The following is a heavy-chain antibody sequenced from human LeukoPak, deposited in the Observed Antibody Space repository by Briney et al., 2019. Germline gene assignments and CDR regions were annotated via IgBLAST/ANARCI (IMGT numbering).Heavy chain of an antibody. CDR3: ARRSTRLTLDY. CDR1: GYSISSGYY. J-gene: IGHJ4*02. D-gene: IGHD2-2*01. V-gene: IGHV4-38-2*01. Sequence: SETLSLTCAVSGYSISSGYYWGWIRQPPGKGLEWIGSIYHSGSTYYNPSLKSRVTISVDTSKNQFSLKLSSVTAADTAVYYCARRSTRLTLDYWGQGTLVTVSS. CDR2: IYHSGST.